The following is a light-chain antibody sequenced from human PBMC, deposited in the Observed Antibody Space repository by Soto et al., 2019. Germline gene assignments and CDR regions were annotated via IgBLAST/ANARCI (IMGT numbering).Light chain of an antibody. CDR1: QSVSSW. V-gene: IGKV1-5*01. J-gene: IGKJ1*01. CDR2: DAS. Sequence: QVPKWPSKLPPSLAPRVPITGRASQSVSSWLAWYQQKPGEAPKLLIYDASALPRGVPSRFSGSGSGTKFTLTIASLQPDDFATYYCQQYETFSGTFGPGTKVDVK. CDR3: QQYETFSGT.